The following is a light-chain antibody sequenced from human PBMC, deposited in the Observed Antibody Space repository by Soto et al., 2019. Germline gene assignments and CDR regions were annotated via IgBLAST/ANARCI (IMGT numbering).Light chain of an antibody. CDR2: DAS. V-gene: IGKV3-11*01. CDR1: QSVSSY. J-gene: IGKJ2*01. Sequence: EIVLTQSPATLSLSPGERATLSCRASQSVSSYLAWDQQKPGQAPRLLIYDASNRATGIPARFSGSGSGTDFTLTISSLEPEDFAVFYCQQRSNWPSYTFGQGIKLEIK. CDR3: QQRSNWPSYT.